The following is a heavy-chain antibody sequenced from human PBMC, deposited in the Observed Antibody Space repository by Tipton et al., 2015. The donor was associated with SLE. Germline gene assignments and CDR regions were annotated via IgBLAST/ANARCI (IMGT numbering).Heavy chain of an antibody. J-gene: IGHJ4*02. CDR3: ARDTDFSGWYLDY. V-gene: IGHV4-59*12. D-gene: IGHD6-19*01. Sequence: LRLSCTVSGGSISSYYWSWIRQPPGKGLEWIGYIYYSGSTNYNPSLKSRVTISVDTSKNQFSLKLSSVTAADTAVYYCARDTDFSGWYLDYWGQGTLVTVSS. CDR2: IYYSGST. CDR1: GGSISSYY.